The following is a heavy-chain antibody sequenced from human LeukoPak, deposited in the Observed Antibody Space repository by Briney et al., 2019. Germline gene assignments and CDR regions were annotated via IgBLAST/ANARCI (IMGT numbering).Heavy chain of an antibody. V-gene: IGHV3-74*01. CDR3: ARGGWGSSVHFDT. J-gene: IGHJ4*02. CDR1: GFTLSSFW. CDR2: INSDATNT. D-gene: IGHD3-10*01. Sequence: GGSLRLSCATSGFTLSSFWMHWVRQPPGKGLVWVSRINSDATNTNYAGSAKGRFTISRDNTKNTVYLQMNSLGAEDTAVYYCARGGWGSSVHFDTWGQGALVTVSS.